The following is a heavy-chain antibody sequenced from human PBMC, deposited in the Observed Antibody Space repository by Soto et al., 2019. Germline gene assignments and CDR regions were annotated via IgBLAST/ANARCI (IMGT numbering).Heavy chain of an antibody. D-gene: IGHD1-26*01. J-gene: IGHJ4*02. CDR2: IKSKTDGGTT. Sequence: GGSLRLSCAASGFTFSNAWMSWVRQAPGKGLEWVGRIKSKTDGGTTDYAAPVKGRFTISRDDSKNTLYLQMNSLKTEDTAVYYCTTRGVGVGATAGIYYFDYWGQGTLVTVSS. V-gene: IGHV3-15*01. CDR3: TTRGVGVGATAGIYYFDY. CDR1: GFTFSNAW.